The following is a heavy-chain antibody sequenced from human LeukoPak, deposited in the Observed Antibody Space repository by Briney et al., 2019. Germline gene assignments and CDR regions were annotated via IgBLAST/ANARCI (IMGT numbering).Heavy chain of an antibody. CDR3: ARRGGDYTLDY. J-gene: IGHJ4*02. V-gene: IGHV4-39*01. CDR1: GGSISSSSYY. CDR2: IYYSGST. Sequence: PSETLSLTCTVSGGSISSSSYYWGWIRQPPGKGLEWIGSIYYSGSTYYNPSLKSRVTISVDTSKNQFSLKLSSVTAADTAVYYCARRGGDYTLDYWGQGTLVTVSS. D-gene: IGHD4-17*01.